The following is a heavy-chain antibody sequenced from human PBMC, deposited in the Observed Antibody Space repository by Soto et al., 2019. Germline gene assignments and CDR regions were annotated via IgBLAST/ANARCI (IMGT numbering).Heavy chain of an antibody. D-gene: IGHD2-2*01. CDR3: ARLFCSSTTCYWGANWFDP. V-gene: IGHV4-30-4*01. Sequence: PSETLSLTCSVSGASISSSGDYSWSWIRQPPGKGLGWIGSIYYSGSTYYNPSLKSRVTISVDTSKNQFSLKLSSVTAADTAVYYCARLFCSSTTCYWGANWFDPWGQGTLVTVSS. CDR1: GASISSSGDYS. J-gene: IGHJ5*02. CDR2: IYYSGST.